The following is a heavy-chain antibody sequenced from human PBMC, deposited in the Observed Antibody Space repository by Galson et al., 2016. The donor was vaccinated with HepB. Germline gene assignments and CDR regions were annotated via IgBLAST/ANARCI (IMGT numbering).Heavy chain of an antibody. Sequence: GAEVKKPGESLRISCKVSGYIFTNFWIGWVRQMPGKGLEWMGNIYPSDYDTTYSPSFRGQVTISAERSTSTTYLRWSRLRASDSATYFCVRHHAWSEESELVALDGWGQGTTVVVSS. D-gene: IGHD3-3*01. J-gene: IGHJ6*02. CDR1: GYIFTNFW. CDR2: IYPSDYDT. V-gene: IGHV5-51*01. CDR3: VRHHAWSEESELVALDG.